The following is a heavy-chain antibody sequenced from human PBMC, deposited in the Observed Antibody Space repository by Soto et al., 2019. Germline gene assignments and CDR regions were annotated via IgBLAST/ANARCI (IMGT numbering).Heavy chain of an antibody. Sequence: GGSLRLSCAASGFTFSSYSMNWVRQAPGKGLEWVSSISSSSSYIYYADTVKGRFTISRDNAKNSLYLQMNSLRAEDTAVYYCARSSSSSGRPYYFDYWGQGTLVTVSS. V-gene: IGHV3-21*01. CDR1: GFTFSSYS. CDR3: ARSSSSSGRPYYFDY. D-gene: IGHD3-22*01. J-gene: IGHJ4*02. CDR2: ISSSSSYI.